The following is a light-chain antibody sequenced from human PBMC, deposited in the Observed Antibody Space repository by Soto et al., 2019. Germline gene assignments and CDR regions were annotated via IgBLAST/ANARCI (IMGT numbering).Light chain of an antibody. J-gene: IGKJ1*01. Sequence: AIRMTQSPSSLSASTGDRVTITCRASQGISSYLAWYQQKPGKAPKLLIYAASTLQSGVTSRFSGSGSVTDFTLTISCLQSDDFATYDGEPYYSYPPTFGQGTYVDIK. CDR1: QGISSY. V-gene: IGKV1-8*01. CDR3: EPYYSYPPT. CDR2: AAS.